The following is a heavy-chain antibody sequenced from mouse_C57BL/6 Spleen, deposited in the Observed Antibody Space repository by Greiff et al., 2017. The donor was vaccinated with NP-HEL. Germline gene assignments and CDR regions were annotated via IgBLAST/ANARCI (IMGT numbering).Heavy chain of an antibody. CDR2: ISSGSSTI. D-gene: IGHD1-1*01. CDR1: GFTFSDYG. CDR3: ARLSYGSSYYFDY. Sequence: EVKVEESGGGLVKPGGSLKLSCAASGFTFSDYGMHWVRQAPEKGLEWVAYISSGSSTIYYADTVKGRFTISRDNAKNTLFLQMTSLRSEDTAMYYCARLSYGSSYYFDYWGQGTTLTVSS. V-gene: IGHV5-17*01. J-gene: IGHJ2*01.